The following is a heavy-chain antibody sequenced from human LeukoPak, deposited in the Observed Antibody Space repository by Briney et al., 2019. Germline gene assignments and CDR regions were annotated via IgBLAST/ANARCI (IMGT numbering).Heavy chain of an antibody. Sequence: GGSLRLSCAASGFTVSSYAMGWVRQAPGKGLEWVSAIGGGGTLYYADSVKGRFSISRDISKNTLFLQMNSLRAEDTAVYYCARRRYDWGGDFANWGQGTLVTVSS. CDR1: GFTVSSYA. D-gene: IGHD3-16*01. CDR2: IGGGGTL. J-gene: IGHJ4*02. V-gene: IGHV3-23*01. CDR3: ARRRYDWGGDFAN.